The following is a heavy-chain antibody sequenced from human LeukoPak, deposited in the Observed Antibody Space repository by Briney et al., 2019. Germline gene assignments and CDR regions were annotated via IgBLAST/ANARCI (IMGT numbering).Heavy chain of an antibody. J-gene: IGHJ3*02. CDR2: IYSGGST. D-gene: IGHD2-15*01. CDR1: GFTVSSNY. V-gene: IGHV3-66*01. Sequence: AGGSLRLSCAASGFTVSSNYMSWVRQAPGKGLEWVSVIYSGGSTYYADSVKGRFTISRDNSKNTLYLQMNSPRAEDTAVYYCARDGEYCSGGSCPTSDAFDIWGQGTMVTVSS. CDR3: ARDGEYCSGGSCPTSDAFDI.